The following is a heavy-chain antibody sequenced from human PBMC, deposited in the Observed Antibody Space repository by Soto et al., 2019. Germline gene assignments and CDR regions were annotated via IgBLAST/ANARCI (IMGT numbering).Heavy chain of an antibody. CDR2: IIPILGIA. CDR1: GGTFSSYT. D-gene: IGHD2-2*01. J-gene: IGHJ6*03. Sequence: QVQLVQSGAEVKKPGSSVKVSCKASGGTFSSYTISWVRQAPGQGREWMGRIIPILGIANYAQKFQGRVTITADKSTSTAYMELRSLSSEDTAVYYCAREPEEVLPAAMRWGDYYYMDVWGKGTTVTVSS. V-gene: IGHV1-69*08. CDR3: AREPEEVLPAAMRWGDYYYMDV.